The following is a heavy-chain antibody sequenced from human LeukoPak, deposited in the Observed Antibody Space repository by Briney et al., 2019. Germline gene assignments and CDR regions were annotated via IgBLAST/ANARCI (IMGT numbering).Heavy chain of an antibody. V-gene: IGHV3-64*01. Sequence: GGSLRLSCAASGFTFSSYAMHWVRQAPGKGLEYVSAISSNGGSTYYANSVKGRFTISRDNSKNTLYLQMNSLRAEDTAVYYCARDVGGAPDYWGQGTLVTVSS. CDR1: GFTFSSYA. J-gene: IGHJ4*02. CDR3: ARDVGGAPDY. D-gene: IGHD1-26*01. CDR2: ISSNGGST.